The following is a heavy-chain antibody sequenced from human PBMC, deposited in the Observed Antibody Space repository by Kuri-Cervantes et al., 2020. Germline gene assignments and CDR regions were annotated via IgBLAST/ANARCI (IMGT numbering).Heavy chain of an antibody. CDR1: GFTFSSYW. CDR3: ARDRVVPAFESLMDWAQYYYYGMDV. J-gene: IGHJ6*02. V-gene: IGHV3-33*08. D-gene: IGHD2-2*01. Sequence: GGSLRLSCAASGFTFSSYWMSWVRQAPGKGLEWVAVIWYDGSNKYYADSVKGRFTISRDNSKNTLYLQMNSLRAEDTAVYYCARDRVVPAFESLMDWAQYYYYGMDVWGQGTTVTVSS. CDR2: IWYDGSNK.